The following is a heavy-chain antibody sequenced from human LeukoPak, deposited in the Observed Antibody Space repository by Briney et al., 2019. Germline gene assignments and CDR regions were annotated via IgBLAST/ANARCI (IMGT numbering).Heavy chain of an antibody. Sequence: SETLSLTCTVSGXSINSYYGSWIRQSPGKGLESIGFIFYSGSTNYNPSLKSRVTISVDTSKNQFSLRLSSVTAADTAVYYCARHPSAQSSFDSWGQGTLGTVSS. CDR3: ARHPSAQSSFDS. CDR1: GXSINSYY. V-gene: IGHV4-59*08. J-gene: IGHJ4*02. CDR2: IFYSGST.